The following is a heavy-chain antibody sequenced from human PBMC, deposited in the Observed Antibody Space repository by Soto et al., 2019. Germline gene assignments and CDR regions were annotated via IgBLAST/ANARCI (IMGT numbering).Heavy chain of an antibody. J-gene: IGHJ5*02. V-gene: IGHV4-34*01. D-gene: IGHD2-2*01. CDR3: ARALIVVVPAAMGSGWFDP. CDR2: INHSGST. Sequence: PSETLSLTCAVYGGSFSGYYWSWIRQPPGKGLEWIGEINHSGSTNYNPSLKSRVTISVDTSKNQFSLKLSSVTAADTAVYYCARALIVVVPAAMGSGWFDPWGQGTLVTVSS. CDR1: GGSFSGYY.